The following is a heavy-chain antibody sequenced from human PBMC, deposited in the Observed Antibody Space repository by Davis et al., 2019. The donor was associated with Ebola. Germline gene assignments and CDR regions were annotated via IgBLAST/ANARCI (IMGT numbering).Heavy chain of an antibody. Sequence: MPSETLSLICSVSGGSVTSYYWNWIRQVPGKGLEWIGYVYYSGNAYYNPSLKSRVTISIDTSKNQFSLKMNSVTAADTAVYYCAGGYSYGQRWFDPWGQGTLVTVSS. CDR1: GGSVTSYY. D-gene: IGHD5-18*01. CDR3: AGGYSYGQRWFDP. J-gene: IGHJ5*02. CDR2: VYYSGNA. V-gene: IGHV4-59*08.